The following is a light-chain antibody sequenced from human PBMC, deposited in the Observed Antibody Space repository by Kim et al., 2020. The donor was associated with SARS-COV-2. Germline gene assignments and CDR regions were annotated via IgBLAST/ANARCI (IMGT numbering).Light chain of an antibody. J-gene: IGKJ1*01. CDR3: QHYNNWPA. Sequence: EIVMTQSPATLSVSPGGRATLSCRASQSVGSNLAWYQQKPGQGPRPLIYGASTRATGIPARFSGSGSGTEFTLTISILQSEDFALYYCQHYNNWPAFGQGTKVDIK. V-gene: IGKV3-15*01. CDR2: GAS. CDR1: QSVGSN.